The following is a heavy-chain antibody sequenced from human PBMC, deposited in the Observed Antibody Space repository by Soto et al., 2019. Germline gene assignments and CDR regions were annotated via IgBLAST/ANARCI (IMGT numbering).Heavy chain of an antibody. Sequence: EVQLVESGGGLVQPGGSLRLSCAASGFTFTTYWMHWVRQAPGKGLMWVSRINSDGTTTNYADSVKGRFTISRDNAKNRVYLQMDSLRPEDTAVYYCARVPTGGYDWNWGQGTLVTVSS. D-gene: IGHD5-12*01. J-gene: IGHJ4*02. CDR2: INSDGTTT. V-gene: IGHV3-74*01. CDR3: ARVPTGGYDWN. CDR1: GFTFTTYW.